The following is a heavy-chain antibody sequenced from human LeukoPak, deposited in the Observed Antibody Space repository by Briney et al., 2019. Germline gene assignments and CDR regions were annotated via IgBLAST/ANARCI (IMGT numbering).Heavy chain of an antibody. D-gene: IGHD3-22*01. CDR3: ATSRTYYYDSSGPLDY. V-gene: IGHV3-48*04. CDR2: ISSSSSTI. Sequence: PGGPLRLSCAASGFTFSSYSMNWVRQAPGKGLEWVSYISSSSSTIYYADSVKGRFTISRDNAKNSLYLQMNSLRAEDTAVYYCATSRTYYYDSSGPLDYWGQGTLVTVSS. J-gene: IGHJ4*02. CDR1: GFTFSSYS.